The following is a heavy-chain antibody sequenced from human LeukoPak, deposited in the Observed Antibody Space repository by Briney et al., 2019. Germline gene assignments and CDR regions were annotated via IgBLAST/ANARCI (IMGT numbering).Heavy chain of an antibody. V-gene: IGHV1-2*02. J-gene: IGHJ4*02. CDR1: GYTFTAYY. D-gene: IGHD2-2*01. Sequence: GASVKVSCKASGYTFTAYYMHWVRQAPGQGLEWMGWINPNSGGTNYAQKFQGRVTMTRDTSISTAYMELSRLRSDDTAVYYCARPRLGTSCTEVDTWGQETLSPSPQ. CDR3: ARPRLGTSCTEVDT. CDR2: INPNSGGT.